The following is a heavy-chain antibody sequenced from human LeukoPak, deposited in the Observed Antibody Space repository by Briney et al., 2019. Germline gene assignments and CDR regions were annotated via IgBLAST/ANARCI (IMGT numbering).Heavy chain of an antibody. CDR1: GGPIATGSFY. D-gene: IGHD3-22*01. Sequence: SETLSLICTVSGGPIATGSFYWGWIRQSPGKGLEWIGTIFYTGKTHYSTSLKSRVTISVDLSQNKFSLNLASVTAADTALYFCASLDPCYFNSGSCTYYYSMDVWGQGTTVTVAS. CDR2: IFYTGKT. V-gene: IGHV4-39*01. J-gene: IGHJ6*02. CDR3: ASLDPCYFNSGSCTYYYSMDV.